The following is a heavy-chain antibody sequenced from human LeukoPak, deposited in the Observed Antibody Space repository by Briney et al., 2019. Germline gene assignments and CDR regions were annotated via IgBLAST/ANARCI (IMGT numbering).Heavy chain of an antibody. CDR1: GFTFSTYS. CDR2: ISGSSRTM. J-gene: IGHJ4*02. CDR3: ARDLGLYDYGGNIDY. D-gene: IGHD4-23*01. V-gene: IGHV3-48*04. Sequence: GGPLRLSCAASGFTFSTYSMNWVRQAPGKGLEWVSYISGSSRTMYYADPVKGRFTISRDNVKKSLYLQMNSLRAEDTAVYYCARDLGLYDYGGNIDYWGQGTLVTVSS.